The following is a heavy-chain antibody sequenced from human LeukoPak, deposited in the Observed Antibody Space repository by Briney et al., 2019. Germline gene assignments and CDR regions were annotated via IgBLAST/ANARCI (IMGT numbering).Heavy chain of an antibody. V-gene: IGHV4-4*07. D-gene: IGHD3-22*01. CDR1: GDSISNYY. CDR3: ARVKSYYDGSGYSGEDRWFDP. Sequence: SETLSLTCTVSGDSISNYYWNWIRQPAGKGLEWIGRMYTSGSTNYNPSLKSRVIISVDTSRNQFSLKLSSVTAADTAVYYCARVKSYYDGSGYSGEDRWFDPWGQGTLVTVSS. CDR2: MYTSGST. J-gene: IGHJ5*02.